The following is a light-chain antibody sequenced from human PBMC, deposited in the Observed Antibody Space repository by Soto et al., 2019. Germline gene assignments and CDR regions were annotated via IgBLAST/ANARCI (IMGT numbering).Light chain of an antibody. J-gene: IGKJ1*01. CDR2: KAS. Sequence: DIQMTQSPSTLSASVGDRVTITCRASQSISNWLAWYQQKPGKAPKLLIFKASTLESGVPSRFSGSGSGTEFTLNISSLQLDDFATYHCQQYDTYPRTFGQGTKVDIK. CDR3: QQYDTYPRT. V-gene: IGKV1-5*03. CDR1: QSISNW.